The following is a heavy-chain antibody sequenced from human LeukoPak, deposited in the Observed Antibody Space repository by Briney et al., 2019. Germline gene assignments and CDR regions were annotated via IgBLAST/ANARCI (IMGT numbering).Heavy chain of an antibody. CDR2: ISSSGTTI. V-gene: IGHV3-11*01. Sequence: KPGGSLRLSCEASGFIFRDHYMTWIRQTAGKRLEWISYISSSGTTIYYADSVKGRFTVSRDNPKNSLYLQMNSLRADDTAVYYCATGTGSRTYNWFDPWGQGTLVTVSS. CDR1: GFIFRDHY. CDR3: ATGTGSRTYNWFDP. J-gene: IGHJ5*02. D-gene: IGHD3-10*01.